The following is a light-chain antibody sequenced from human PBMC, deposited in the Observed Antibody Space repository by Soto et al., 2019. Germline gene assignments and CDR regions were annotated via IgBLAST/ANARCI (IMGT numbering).Light chain of an antibody. J-gene: IGLJ2*01. CDR3: QTWDSTTVV. Sequence: SYELTQPPSVSVSPGQTASITCSGDRLGDKFACWYQQKAGQSPVLVFFQDTKRPSGIPERFSGSNSGNTATLTISGTQALDEADYYCQTWDSTTVVFGGGTKLTVL. CDR1: RLGDKF. V-gene: IGLV3-1*01. CDR2: QDT.